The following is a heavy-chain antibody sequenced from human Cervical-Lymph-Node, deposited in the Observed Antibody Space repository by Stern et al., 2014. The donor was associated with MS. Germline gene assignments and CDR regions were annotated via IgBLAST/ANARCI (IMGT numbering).Heavy chain of an antibody. J-gene: IGHJ6*02. Sequence: QVQLVQSGGGVVQPGGSQRLSCTASGFTFEDYAMEWVRQVPGKGLEWVGMIWYGGSQKYYGDSVRGRFSVSRDKSRNTLYLQMKSLSLEDTAVYYCARKIPDYYYYAMDVWGQGTTVTVSS. CDR3: ARKIPDYYYYAMDV. D-gene: IGHD2-2*02. V-gene: IGHV3-33*01. CDR1: GFTFEDYA. CDR2: IWYGGSQK.